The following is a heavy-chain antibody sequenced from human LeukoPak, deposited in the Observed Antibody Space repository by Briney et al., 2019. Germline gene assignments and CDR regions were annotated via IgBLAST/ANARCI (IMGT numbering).Heavy chain of an antibody. D-gene: IGHD6-19*01. CDR2: IYYTGST. CDR3: ASQWLSAFDI. V-gene: IGHV4-31*03. CDR1: GASISTGGFY. J-gene: IGHJ3*02. Sequence: SETLSLPCTISGASISTGGFYWTWIRQPPGEGLEWIGYIYYTGSTYYNPSLKSRVTISVDTSKNQFSLKLSSVTAADTAVYYCASQWLSAFDIWGQGTMVTVSS.